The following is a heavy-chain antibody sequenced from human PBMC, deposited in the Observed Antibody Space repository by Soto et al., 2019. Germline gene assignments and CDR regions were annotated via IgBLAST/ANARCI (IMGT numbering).Heavy chain of an antibody. CDR3: AKEGVATIGAFPAGYPIYYFDY. CDR2: ISGSGGST. D-gene: IGHD5-12*01. Sequence: GGSLRLSCAASGFTFSSYAMSWVRQAPGKGLEWVSAISGSGGSTYYADSVKGRFTISRDNSKNTLYLQMNSLRAEDTAVYYCAKEGVATIGAFPAGYPIYYFDYWGQGTLVTVSS. V-gene: IGHV3-23*01. J-gene: IGHJ4*02. CDR1: GFTFSSYA.